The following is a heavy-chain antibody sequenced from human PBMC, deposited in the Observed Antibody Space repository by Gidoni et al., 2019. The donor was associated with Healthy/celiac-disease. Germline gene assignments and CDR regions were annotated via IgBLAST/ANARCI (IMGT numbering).Heavy chain of an antibody. Sequence: QLQLQESGSGPVKPSQTLSLTCAVSGGSISSGGYSWSWIRQPPGKGLEWIGYIYHSGSTYYNPSLKSRVTISVDRSKNQFSLKLSSVTAADTAVYYCARKNGDYGAFDIWGQGTMVTVSS. D-gene: IGHD4-17*01. J-gene: IGHJ3*02. V-gene: IGHV4-30-2*01. CDR3: ARKNGDYGAFDI. CDR2: IYHSGST. CDR1: GGSISSGGYS.